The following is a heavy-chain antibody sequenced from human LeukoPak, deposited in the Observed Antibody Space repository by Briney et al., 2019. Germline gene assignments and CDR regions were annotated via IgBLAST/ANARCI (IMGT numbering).Heavy chain of an antibody. D-gene: IGHD1-14*01. V-gene: IGHV3-11*05. CDR3: ARDIDLTAGIMDV. CDR2: IVGSSSYT. CDR1: GFTFSDYH. J-gene: IGHJ6*02. Sequence: GGSLRLSCAASGFTFSDYHMSWIRQAPGKGLEWVSFIVGSSSYTNYADSVRGRFTISRDDAKNSLYLQMNSLRAEDTAVYYCARDIDLTAGIMDVWGQGTTVTVSS.